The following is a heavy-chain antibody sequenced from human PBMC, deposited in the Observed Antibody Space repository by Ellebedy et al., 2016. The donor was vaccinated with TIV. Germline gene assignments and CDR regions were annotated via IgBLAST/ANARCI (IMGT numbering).Heavy chain of an antibody. V-gene: IGHV4-34*01. D-gene: IGHD2-2*02. CDR1: GVSFNNYY. CDR3: AKWTVGYCSSASRYTGDY. J-gene: IGHJ4*02. CDR2: FNLRGTT. Sequence: MPSETLSLTCAVYGVSFNNYYWSWIRQFPGKGLEWIGEFNLRGTTNYNPSLKSRVTISVDPSKNWFSLKLNSVTAPDTAVYYCAKWTVGYCSSASRYTGDYWGQGTRVTVSS.